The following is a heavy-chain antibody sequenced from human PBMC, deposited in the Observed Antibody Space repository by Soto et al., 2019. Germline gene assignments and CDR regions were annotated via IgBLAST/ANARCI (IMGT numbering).Heavy chain of an antibody. Sequence: PSAVLSLTSTVSGGSIKRGDYSWTWIRQPPGKGLEWIGYSYHTGTTYYNMSLKSRVTISVDRSKNQFSLKLSSVTAADTAVYYCARGINYYDSSGDSWFDPWGQGTLVTVS. D-gene: IGHD3-22*01. CDR1: GGSIKRGDYS. J-gene: IGHJ5*02. CDR3: ARGINYYDSSGDSWFDP. V-gene: IGHV4-30-2*01. CDR2: SYHTGTT.